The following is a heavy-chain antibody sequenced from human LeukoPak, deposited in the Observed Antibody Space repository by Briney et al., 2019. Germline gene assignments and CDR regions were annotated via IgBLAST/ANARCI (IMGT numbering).Heavy chain of an antibody. Sequence: GGSLRLSCAASGLRFSDSAMHWVRQASGKGLEWVGRVRRKANNYATTYAASVNGRFTISRDDSKNTAYLQMNSLRTDDTAVYYCSVTYHSDSGGYGGNDYWGQGTLVTVSS. V-gene: IGHV3-73*01. CDR1: GLRFSDSA. CDR3: SVTYHSDSGGYGGNDY. J-gene: IGHJ4*02. CDR2: VRRKANNYAT. D-gene: IGHD3-22*01.